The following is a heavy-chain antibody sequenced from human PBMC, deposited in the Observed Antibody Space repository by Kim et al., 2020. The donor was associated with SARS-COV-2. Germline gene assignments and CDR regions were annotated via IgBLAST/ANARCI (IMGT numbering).Heavy chain of an antibody. D-gene: IGHD2-15*01. CDR1: GYTFTGYY. CDR3: ARASQAATIQFDP. J-gene: IGHJ5*02. Sequence: ASVKVSCKASGYTFTGYYMHWVRQAPGQGLEWMGWINPNSGGTNYAQKFQGRVTMTRDTSISTAYMELSRLRSDDTAVYYCARASQAATIQFDPWGQGTLVTVSS. V-gene: IGHV1-2*02. CDR2: INPNSGGT.